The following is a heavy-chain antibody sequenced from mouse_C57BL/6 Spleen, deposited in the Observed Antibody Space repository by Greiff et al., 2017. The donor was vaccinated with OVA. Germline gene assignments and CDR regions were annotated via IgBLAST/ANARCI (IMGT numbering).Heavy chain of an antibody. CDR1: GYTFTSYW. CDR3: ARDGSRTYYAMDY. Sequence: QVQLQQPGAELVMPGASVKLSCKASGYTFTSYWMHWVKRRPGQGLEWIGEIDPSDSYTNYNQKFKGKSTLTVDKSSSTAYMQLSSLTSEDSAVYDCARDGSRTYYAMDYWGQGTSVTVSS. D-gene: IGHD1-1*01. CDR2: IDPSDSYT. V-gene: IGHV1-69*01. J-gene: IGHJ4*01.